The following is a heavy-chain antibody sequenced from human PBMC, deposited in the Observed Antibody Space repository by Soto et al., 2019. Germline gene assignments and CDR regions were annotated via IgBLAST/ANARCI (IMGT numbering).Heavy chain of an antibody. J-gene: IGHJ6*02. CDR1: GGSFSAYY. D-gene: IGHD2-15*01. Sequence: QVQLQQRGAGLLKPSETLSLTCAVYGGSFSAYYWTWIRQSPGTGLEWIGEINDSGSTNHNPSLMSRGTMSVDTSNKQFSLTLRSVTAADTAVYYCARGVGLQGTVVAVATTGMDVWGQGTTVTVSS. V-gene: IGHV4-34*02. CDR2: INDSGST. CDR3: ARGVGLQGTVVAVATTGMDV.